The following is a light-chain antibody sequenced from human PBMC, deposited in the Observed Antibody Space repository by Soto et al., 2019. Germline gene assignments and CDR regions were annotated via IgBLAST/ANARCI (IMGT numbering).Light chain of an antibody. V-gene: IGKV3-20*01. J-gene: IGKJ4*01. CDR2: GAS. CDR1: QSVSSSY. CDR3: QQYGSSPLT. Sequence: EIVLTQSPGTLSLSPGERATLSCRASQSVSSSYLAWYQQKPGQAPGLLMFGASNRATGIPDRFSGSGSGTDFTISISSLEPEDFAVYYCQQYGSSPLTFGGGNKVEIK.